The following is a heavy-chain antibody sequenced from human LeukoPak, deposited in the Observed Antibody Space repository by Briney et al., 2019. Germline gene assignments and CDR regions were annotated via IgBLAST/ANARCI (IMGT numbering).Heavy chain of an antibody. Sequence: PSETLSLTCTVSGFSISSGYYWGWIRQPPGKGLEWIGTTYRSGSPYFNPSLKSRVTISVDTSRNQFSLKLSSVTATDTAVYYCAREKIAYYDSSGRGWFDPWGQGTLVTVSS. CDR2: TYRSGSP. D-gene: IGHD3-22*01. J-gene: IGHJ5*02. CDR3: AREKIAYYDSSGRGWFDP. CDR1: GFSISSGYY. V-gene: IGHV4-38-2*02.